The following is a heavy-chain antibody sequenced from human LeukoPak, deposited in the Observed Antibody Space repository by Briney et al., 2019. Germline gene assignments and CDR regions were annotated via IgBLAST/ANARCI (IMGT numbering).Heavy chain of an antibody. J-gene: IGHJ3*02. CDR3: TRTYYYDSSGYYYGRDAFDI. CDR2: ISPSGGST. D-gene: IGHD3-22*01. Sequence: ASVKVSCKASGYTFTTYYIHWVRQAPGQGLEWLGIISPSGGSTSYAQKFQGRVTMTRDTSTSTVYMELSSLRSEDTAVYYCTRTYYYDSSGYYYGRDAFDIWGQGTMVTVSS. CDR1: GYTFTTYY. V-gene: IGHV1-46*01.